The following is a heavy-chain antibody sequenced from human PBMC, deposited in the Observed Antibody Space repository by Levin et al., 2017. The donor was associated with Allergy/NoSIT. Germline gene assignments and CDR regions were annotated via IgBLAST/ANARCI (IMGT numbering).Heavy chain of an antibody. Sequence: SQTLSLTCSVSGGSISSRDYSWGWIRQPPGKGLEWIGSIHRSGSTSYNSSLRSRVTISVDTSKNLFSLKLSSVTAADTAVYHCATYKEWGQGTLVTVSS. J-gene: IGHJ4*02. CDR2: IHRSGST. D-gene: IGHD5-24*01. CDR1: GGSISSRDYS. CDR3: ATYKE. V-gene: IGHV4-39*01.